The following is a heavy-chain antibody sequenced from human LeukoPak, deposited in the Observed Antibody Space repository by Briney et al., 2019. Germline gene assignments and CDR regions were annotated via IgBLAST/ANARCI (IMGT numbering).Heavy chain of an antibody. CDR1: GGSFSGYY. V-gene: IGHV4-34*01. CDR2: INHSGST. J-gene: IGHJ4*02. CDR3: ARGIVVVPAARTDPFDY. Sequence: SETLSLTCAVYGGSFSGYYWSWIRQPPGKGLEWIGEINHSGSTYYNPSLKSRVTISVDTSKNQFSLKLSSVTAADTAVYYCARGIVVVPAARTDPFDYWGQGTLVTVSS. D-gene: IGHD2-2*01.